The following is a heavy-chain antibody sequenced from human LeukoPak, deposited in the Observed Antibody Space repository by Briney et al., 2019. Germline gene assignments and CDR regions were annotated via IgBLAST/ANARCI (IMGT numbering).Heavy chain of an antibody. D-gene: IGHD3-16*01. Sequence: PGGSLRLSCDASGFTLSTYWMNWIRQVPGKGLDWVANINPDGSGKRYVDSVKGRFTIARDNADNSLSLQMNSLRAEDTAVYYCASWGAGGNSWGQGTLVTVSS. V-gene: IGHV3-7*01. CDR1: GFTLSTYW. CDR3: ASWGAGGNS. CDR2: INPDGSGK. J-gene: IGHJ4*02.